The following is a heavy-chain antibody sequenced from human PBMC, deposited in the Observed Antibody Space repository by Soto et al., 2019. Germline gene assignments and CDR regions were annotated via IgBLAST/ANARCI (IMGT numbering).Heavy chain of an antibody. J-gene: IGHJ4*02. D-gene: IGHD6-19*01. CDR2: ISGSGGST. CDR1: GFTFSSYA. V-gene: IGHV3-23*01. Sequence: WGSLRLSCAASGFTFSSYAMSWVRQAPGKGLEWVSAISGSGGSTYYADSVKGRFTISRDNSKNTLYLQMNSLRAEDTAVYYCAQDFSGSGWRLSKFDYWGQGTLVTGSS. CDR3: AQDFSGSGWRLSKFDY.